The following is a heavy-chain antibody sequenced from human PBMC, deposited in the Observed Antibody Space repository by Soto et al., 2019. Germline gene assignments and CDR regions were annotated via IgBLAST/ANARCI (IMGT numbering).Heavy chain of an antibody. V-gene: IGHV3-23*01. CDR2: ISGNGGDYT. J-gene: IGHJ4*02. D-gene: IGHD2-2*01. Sequence: EVQLLESGGGLVQPGGSLRLSCAASGFTFSTYAMSWVRQAPWKGLEWVSAISGNGGDYTYYADSVKGRFTISRDNSKNTLYLQMNSLRAEDTSVYYCVPLCRYCSTTTPSWGQGTLVTVSS. CDR3: VPLCRYCSTTTPS. CDR1: GFTFSTYA.